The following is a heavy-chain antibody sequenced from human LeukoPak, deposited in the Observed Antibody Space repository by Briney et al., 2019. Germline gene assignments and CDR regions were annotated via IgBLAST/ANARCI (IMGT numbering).Heavy chain of an antibody. D-gene: IGHD3-3*01. V-gene: IGHV3-23*01. CDR2: ISGSGGST. J-gene: IGHJ4*02. CDR3: ARDRNTDFWSGYYTNYFDY. Sequence: GGSLRLSCAASGFTFSSYAMSWVRQAPGKGLEWVSAISGSGGSTYYADSVKGRFTISRDNAKKSLYLQMNSLRAEDTAVYYCARDRNTDFWSGYYTNYFDYWGQGTLVTVSS. CDR1: GFTFSSYA.